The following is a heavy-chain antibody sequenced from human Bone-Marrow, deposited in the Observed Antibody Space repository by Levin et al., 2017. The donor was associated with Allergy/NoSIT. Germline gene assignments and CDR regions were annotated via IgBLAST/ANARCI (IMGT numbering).Heavy chain of an antibody. Sequence: GESLKISCAVSGFTLTSHAVNWVRQAPGKGLEWVSSISRSGLNTYYADSVKGRFTLSRDTSKNTLYLHMHRLRAEDSATYYCAKPLLDFWRGSGGEDYNAMDVWGQGTTVTVSS. J-gene: IGHJ6*02. CDR3: AKPLLDFWRGSGGEDYNAMDV. V-gene: IGHV3-23*01. CDR1: GFTLTSHA. CDR2: ISRSGLNT. D-gene: IGHD3-3*01.